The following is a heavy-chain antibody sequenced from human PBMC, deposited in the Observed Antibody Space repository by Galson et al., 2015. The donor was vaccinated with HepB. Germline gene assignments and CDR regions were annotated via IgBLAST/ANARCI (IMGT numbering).Heavy chain of an antibody. CDR3: ARDGADTLRAGYSSGWYPTWIPHFDY. Sequence: SLRLSCAASGFTVSSNYMSWVRQAPGKGLEWVSVIYSGGSTYYADSVKGRFTISRDDSKNTLYLQMNSLRAEDTAVYYCARDGADTLRAGYSSGWYPTWIPHFDYWGQGTLVTVSS. J-gene: IGHJ4*02. V-gene: IGHV3-66*01. CDR1: GFTVSSNY. D-gene: IGHD6-19*01. CDR2: IYSGGST.